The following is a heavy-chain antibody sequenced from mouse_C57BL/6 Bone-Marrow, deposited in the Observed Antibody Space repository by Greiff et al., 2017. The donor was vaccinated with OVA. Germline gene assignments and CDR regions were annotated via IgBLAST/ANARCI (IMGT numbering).Heavy chain of an antibody. J-gene: IGHJ2*01. CDR1: GYTFTSYG. Sequence: VKLMESGAELARPGASVKLSCKASGYTFTSYGISWVKQRTGQGLEWIGEIYPRSGNTYYNEKFKGKATLTADKSSSTAYMELRSLTSEDSAVYFCARREGTLYYFDYWGQGTTLTVSS. CDR3: ARREGTLYYFDY. CDR2: IYPRSGNT. V-gene: IGHV1-81*01. D-gene: IGHD3-3*01.